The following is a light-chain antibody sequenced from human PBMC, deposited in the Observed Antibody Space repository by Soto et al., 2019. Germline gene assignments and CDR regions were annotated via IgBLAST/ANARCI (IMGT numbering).Light chain of an antibody. CDR3: AAWDDILNGWV. Sequence: QSVLTQPPSASGTPGQRVTISCSGSDSNIGSNGVNWYQHLPGMAPKLLTHSNDHRPSGVADRFSDSKSGTSASLAISGLQSEDEADYYCAAWDDILNGWVFGGGTKVTVL. CDR2: SND. CDR1: DSNIGSNG. J-gene: IGLJ3*02. V-gene: IGLV1-44*01.